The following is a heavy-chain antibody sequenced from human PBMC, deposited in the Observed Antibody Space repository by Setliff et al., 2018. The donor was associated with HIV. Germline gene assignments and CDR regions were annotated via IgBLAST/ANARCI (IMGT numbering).Heavy chain of an antibody. CDR2: INAGNGNT. D-gene: IGHD6-13*01. CDR1: GYTFTSYA. V-gene: IGHV1-3*01. J-gene: IGHJ4*02. Sequence: GASVKVSCKASGYTFTSYAMHWVRQAPGQRLEWMGWINAGNGNTKYSQKFQGRVTITRDTSASTAYMELSSLRSEDAAVYYCAKTIAAAATLPFDFWGQGTLVTVS. CDR3: AKTIAAAATLPFDF.